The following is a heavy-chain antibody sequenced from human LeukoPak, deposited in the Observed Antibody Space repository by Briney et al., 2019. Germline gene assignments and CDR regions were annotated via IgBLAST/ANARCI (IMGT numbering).Heavy chain of an antibody. J-gene: IGHJ4*02. D-gene: IGHD4-17*01. CDR2: ISGSGGST. CDR3: AKAGGDYATFDY. Sequence: GGSLRLSCAASGFTFSSYGMSWVHQAPGKGLEWVSAISGSGGSTYYADSVKGRFTISRDNSKNTLYLQMNSLRAEDTAVYYCAKAGGDYATFDYWGQGTLVTVSS. V-gene: IGHV3-23*01. CDR1: GFTFSSYG.